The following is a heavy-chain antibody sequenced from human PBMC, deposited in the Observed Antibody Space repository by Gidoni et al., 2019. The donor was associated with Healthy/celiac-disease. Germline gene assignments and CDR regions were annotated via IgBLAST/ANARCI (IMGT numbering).Heavy chain of an antibody. J-gene: IGHJ4*02. V-gene: IGHV3-21*01. D-gene: IGHD2-2*01. CDR1: GFTFSSYS. CDR3: ARESYQPLRHFGY. CDR2: ISSSSSYI. Sequence: EVQLVESGGGLVKPGGSLRLSCAASGFTFSSYSMNWVRQAPGKGLEWVSSISSSSSYIYYADSVKGRFTISRDNAKNSLYLQMNSLRAEDTAVYYCARESYQPLRHFGYWGQGTLVTVSS.